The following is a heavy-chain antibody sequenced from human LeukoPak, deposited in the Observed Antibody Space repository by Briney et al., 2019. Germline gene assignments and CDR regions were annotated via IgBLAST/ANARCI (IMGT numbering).Heavy chain of an antibody. Sequence: KPGGSLRLSCAASGFTFSNAWMSWVRQAPGKGLEWVGRIESKTDGGTTDYAAPVKGRFTISRDDSKNTLYLQMNSLKTEDTAVYYCTTRAFDFWGQGTMVTVSS. CDR2: IESKTDGGTT. V-gene: IGHV3-15*04. CDR1: GFTFSNAW. CDR3: TTRAFDF. J-gene: IGHJ3*01.